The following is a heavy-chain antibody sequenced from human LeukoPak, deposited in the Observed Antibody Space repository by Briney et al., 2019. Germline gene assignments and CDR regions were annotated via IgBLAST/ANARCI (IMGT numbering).Heavy chain of an antibody. D-gene: IGHD3-3*01. CDR3: ARDRNTIFGVVIRFDP. CDR1: GFTFSSYA. CDR2: ISSSSSYI. V-gene: IGHV3-21*01. Sequence: PGGSLRLSCAASGFTFSSYAMSWVRQAPGKGLEWVSSISSSSSYIYYADSVKGRFTISRDNAKNSLYLQMNSLRAEDTAVYYCARDRNTIFGVVIRFDPWGQGTLVTVSS. J-gene: IGHJ5*02.